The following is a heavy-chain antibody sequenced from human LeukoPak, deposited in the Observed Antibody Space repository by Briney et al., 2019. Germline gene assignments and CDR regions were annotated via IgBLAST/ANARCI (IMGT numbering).Heavy chain of an antibody. J-gene: IGHJ6*03. V-gene: IGHV1-69*13. Sequence: ASVKVSCTASGGTFISYAISWVRQAPGQGLEWMGGIIPIFGTANYAQKFQGRVTITADESTSTAYMELSSLRSEDTAVYYCARDRLVYGLASYMDVWGKGTTVTISS. CDR1: GGTFISYA. D-gene: IGHD2/OR15-2a*01. CDR3: ARDRLVYGLASYMDV. CDR2: IIPIFGTA.